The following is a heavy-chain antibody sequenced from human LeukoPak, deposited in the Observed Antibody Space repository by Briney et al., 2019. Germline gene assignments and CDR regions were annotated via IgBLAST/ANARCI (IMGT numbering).Heavy chain of an antibody. CDR1: GFTFSSYS. Sequence: GGSLRLSCAASGFTFSSYSMNWVRQAPGKGLEWVSYISSSSSTIYYADSVKGRFTISRDNAKNSLYLQMNSLRAEDTAVYYCAPATLIVVGGGDAFDIWGQGKMVTVSS. D-gene: IGHD3-22*01. V-gene: IGHV3-48*01. J-gene: IGHJ3*02. CDR3: APATLIVVGGGDAFDI. CDR2: ISSSSSTI.